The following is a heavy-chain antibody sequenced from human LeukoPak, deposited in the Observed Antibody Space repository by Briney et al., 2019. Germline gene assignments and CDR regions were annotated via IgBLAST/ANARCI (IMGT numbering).Heavy chain of an antibody. D-gene: IGHD3-10*01. Sequence: PGGSLRLSCAASGFTFSSYGMHWVRQAPGKGLEWVAVIWYDGSNKYYADSVKGRFTISRDNSKNTPYLQMNNLRAEDTAVYYCARERSRYFDYWGQGTLVTVSS. J-gene: IGHJ4*02. CDR3: ARERSRYFDY. V-gene: IGHV3-33*01. CDR2: IWYDGSNK. CDR1: GFTFSSYG.